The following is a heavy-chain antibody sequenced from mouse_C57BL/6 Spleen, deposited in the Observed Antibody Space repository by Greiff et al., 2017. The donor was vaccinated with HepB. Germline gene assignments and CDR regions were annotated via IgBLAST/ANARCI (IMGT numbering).Heavy chain of an antibody. CDR1: GFTFSNYW. Sequence: EVKLQESGGGLVQPGGSMKLSCVASGFTFSNYWMYWVRQSPEKGLEWVAQIRLKSDNYATHYAESVKGRFTISRDDSKSSVYLQMNNLRAEDTGIYYCTVIYYFDYWGQGTTLTVSS. J-gene: IGHJ2*01. CDR2: IRLKSDNYAT. CDR3: TVIYYFDY. V-gene: IGHV6-3*01.